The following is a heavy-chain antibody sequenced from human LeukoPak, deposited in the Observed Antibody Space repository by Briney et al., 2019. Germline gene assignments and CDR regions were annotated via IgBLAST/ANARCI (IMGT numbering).Heavy chain of an antibody. V-gene: IGHV4-30-4*07. CDR2: IYYSGST. CDR1: GGSISSGGYF. CDR3: ATDGMVRGPDAWFDS. J-gene: IGHJ5*01. Sequence: SETLSLTCAVYGGSISSGGYFRRCLRQPPGKGLEWIGYIYYSGSTYYNPSLKSRVTMSVDTSKNQLSLKLSSVTAADTAVYYCATDGMVRGPDAWFDSWGQGTLVTV. D-gene: IGHD3-10*01.